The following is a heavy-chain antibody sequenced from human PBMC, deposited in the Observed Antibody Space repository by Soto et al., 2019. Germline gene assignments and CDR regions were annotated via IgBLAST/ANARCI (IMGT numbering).Heavy chain of an antibody. CDR3: ARAKGVIVVVTSLLGWFDP. J-gene: IGHJ5*02. Sequence: QVQLQESGPGLVKPSQTLSLTCSVSGDSISSGYYYWTWIRQQPGKGLGWIGSISNSGTTYYNPSLKSRLFISVDTSRKQFSLKLRSVTAADTATYYCARAKGVIVVVTSLLGWFDPWGQGTLVTVSS. CDR2: ISNSGTT. V-gene: IGHV4-31*03. CDR1: GDSISSGYYY. D-gene: IGHD2-21*02.